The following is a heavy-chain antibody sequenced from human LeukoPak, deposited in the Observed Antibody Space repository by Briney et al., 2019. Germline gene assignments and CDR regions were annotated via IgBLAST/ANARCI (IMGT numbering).Heavy chain of an antibody. CDR3: AREVRKWFGESYSSRDY. Sequence: GGSLRLPCAASGFTFSTYAIHWVRQAPGKGLEWVAVISYDGSNKYYADSVKGRFTISRDNSKNTLYLQMNSLRAEDTAVYYCAREVRKWFGESYSSRDYWGQGTLVTVSS. J-gene: IGHJ4*02. CDR2: ISYDGSNK. V-gene: IGHV3-30-3*01. CDR1: GFTFSTYA. D-gene: IGHD3-10*01.